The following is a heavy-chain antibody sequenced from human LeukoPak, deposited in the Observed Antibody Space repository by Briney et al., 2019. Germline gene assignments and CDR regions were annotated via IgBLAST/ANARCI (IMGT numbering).Heavy chain of an antibody. CDR1: GASTSAFY. D-gene: IGHD1-26*01. CDR3: AHSKRGGGYYINAFAV. CDR2: SYSGGNA. Sequence: PSDTLSLTCTVSGASTSAFYWSWIRQSPGKGLEWIGYSYSGGNANYNPSLESRVTITIGTSENQFSLRLTSVTAADTAAYFCAHSKRGGGYYINAFAVWGQGALVTISS. J-gene: IGHJ3*01. V-gene: IGHV4-59*07.